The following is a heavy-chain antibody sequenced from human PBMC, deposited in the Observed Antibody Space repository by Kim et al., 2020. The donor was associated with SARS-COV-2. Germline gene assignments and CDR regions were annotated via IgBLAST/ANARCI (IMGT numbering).Heavy chain of an antibody. D-gene: IGHD3-22*01. J-gene: IGHJ4*01. Sequence: GGSLRLSCAASGFTFSNYYMSWIRQAPGKGLEWVSYISSSSSTVYYADSVTGRFTISRENDKYSQSLQMNSLSAKDTDVYYCSRDAYYCDSSGDGSYWG. V-gene: IGHV3-11*01. CDR1: GFTFSNYY. CDR2: ISSSSSTV. CDR3: SRDAYYCDSSGDGSY.